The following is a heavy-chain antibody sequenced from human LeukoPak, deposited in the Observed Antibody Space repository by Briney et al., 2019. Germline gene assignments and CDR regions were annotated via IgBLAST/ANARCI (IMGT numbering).Heavy chain of an antibody. CDR1: EYTFTDYY. CDR2: INPNSGAT. V-gene: IGHV1-2*02. D-gene: IGHD6-6*01. J-gene: IGHJ4*02. Sequence: ASVKVSCEASEYTFTDYYIHWVRQAPGQGLEWMGWINPNSGATNYAQKFQGRVTVLRDTSINTIYMELTSLTSDDTAVYYCAREPYSSSSDRHGRTFDYWGQGTLVTVSS. CDR3: AREPYSSSSDRHGRTFDY.